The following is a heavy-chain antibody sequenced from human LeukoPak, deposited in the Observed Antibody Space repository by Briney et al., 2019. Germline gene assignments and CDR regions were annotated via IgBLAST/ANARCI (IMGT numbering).Heavy chain of an antibody. D-gene: IGHD5-24*01. CDR2: ISSSGSTI. CDR1: GFTFSDYY. V-gene: IGHV3-11*01. Sequence: SGGSQRLSCAASGFTFSDYYMSWIRQAPGKGLEWVSYISSSGSTIYYADSVKGRFTISRDNAKNSLYLQMNSLRAEDTAVYYCAKPTRSAGMATDAFDIWGQGTMVTVSS. J-gene: IGHJ3*02. CDR3: AKPTRSAGMATDAFDI.